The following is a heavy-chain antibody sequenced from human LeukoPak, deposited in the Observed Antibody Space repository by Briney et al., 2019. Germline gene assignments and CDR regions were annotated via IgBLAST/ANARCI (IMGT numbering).Heavy chain of an antibody. J-gene: IGHJ4*02. D-gene: IGHD2-2*01. Sequence: PGGSLRLSCVASGFSFSLYNMNWVRQAPGKGLEWVSYISSSSDHIYYADSLKGRFTISRDNAKNSLYLQMNSLRAEDTAVYYCARDISSPPGGDYWGQGTLVTVSS. V-gene: IGHV3-21*01. CDR1: GFSFSLYN. CDR2: ISSSSDHI. CDR3: ARDISSPPGGDY.